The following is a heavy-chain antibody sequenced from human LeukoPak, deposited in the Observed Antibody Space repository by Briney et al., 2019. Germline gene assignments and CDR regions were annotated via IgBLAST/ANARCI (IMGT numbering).Heavy chain of an antibody. D-gene: IGHD3-10*01. Sequence: GGSLRLSCAASEFTVSSNYMSWVRQAPGKGLEWVSVIYSDGSAYYADSVKGRFTISRDNSKNTLYLQMNSLGAEDTAVYYCARSPSYYGSAHYFDYWGQGTLVTVSS. CDR3: ARSPSYYGSAHYFDY. CDR2: IYSDGSA. V-gene: IGHV3-53*01. CDR1: EFTVSSNY. J-gene: IGHJ4*02.